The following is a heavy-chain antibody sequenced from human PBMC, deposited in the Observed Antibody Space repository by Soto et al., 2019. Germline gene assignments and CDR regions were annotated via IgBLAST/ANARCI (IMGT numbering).Heavy chain of an antibody. CDR2: TSDYNGNT. Sequence: ASLKVSCKASGYTFTIYGISWVRQAPGQGLEWMGWTSDYNGNTNYAQKFQGRVTLTTDTSTSTAYMELRSLRSDDTAVYYCARGGGIYSISWPLDYWGQGTLVTVSS. CDR3: ARGGGIYSISWPLDY. CDR1: GYTFTIYG. D-gene: IGHD6-13*01. J-gene: IGHJ4*02. V-gene: IGHV1-18*04.